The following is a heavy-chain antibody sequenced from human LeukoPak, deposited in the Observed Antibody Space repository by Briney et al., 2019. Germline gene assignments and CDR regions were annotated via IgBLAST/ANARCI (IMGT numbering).Heavy chain of an antibody. CDR1: GFIFSDYS. D-gene: IGHD2-8*01. V-gene: IGHV3-69-1*01. Sequence: GGSLRLSRAASGFIFSDYSMGWVRQAPGKGLEWVSSITTSRDQNHAGPVKGRSPVSRYKAKSSVYLQMDSLRADDTDVYYCARDSYCPNDVCFDYWGQGVLVTVSS. CDR3: ARDSYCPNDVCFDY. J-gene: IGHJ4*02. CDR2: ITTSRDQ.